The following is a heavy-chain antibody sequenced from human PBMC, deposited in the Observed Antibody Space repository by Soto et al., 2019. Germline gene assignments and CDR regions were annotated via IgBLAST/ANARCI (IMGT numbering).Heavy chain of an antibody. CDR3: ARSKLWFGKPDYYYYYMDV. D-gene: IGHD3-10*01. CDR1: GYTFTSYD. V-gene: IGHV1-8*01. Sequence: ASVKVSCKASGYTFTSYDINWVRQATGQGLEWMGWMNPNSGNTGYAQKFQGRVTMTRNTSISTAYMELSSLRSEDTAVYYCARSKLWFGKPDYYYYYMDVWGKGTTVTVSS. J-gene: IGHJ6*03. CDR2: MNPNSGNT.